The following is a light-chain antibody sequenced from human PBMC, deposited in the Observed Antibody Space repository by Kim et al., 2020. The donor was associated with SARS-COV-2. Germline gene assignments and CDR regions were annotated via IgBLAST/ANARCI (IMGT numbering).Light chain of an antibody. CDR2: DTS. CDR3: QQYHDWPT. CDR1: QTVRSS. Sequence: EIVMTQSPATLSVSAGERATLSCRASQTVRSSLAWYQHKPGQAPRLLIYDTSTRATGIPTRFSGSGSGTEFTLTISSLQSEDFAVYYCQQYHDWPTFGQGTKVDIK. J-gene: IGKJ1*01. V-gene: IGKV3-15*01.